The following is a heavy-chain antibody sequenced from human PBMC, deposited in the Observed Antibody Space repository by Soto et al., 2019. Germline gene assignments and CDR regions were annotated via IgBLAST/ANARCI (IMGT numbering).Heavy chain of an antibody. V-gene: IGHV3-23*01. CDR3: ARELPGLERRPDY. CDR1: GFTFISYA. Sequence: PWGSLRLSCAASGFTFISYAIIFFRQSPGKGLERVSAISGSGGSTYYADSVKGRFTISRDNSKNTLYLQMNSLRAEDTAVYYCARELPGLERRPDYWGQGTLVTVSS. CDR2: ISGSGGST. J-gene: IGHJ4*02. D-gene: IGHD1-1*01.